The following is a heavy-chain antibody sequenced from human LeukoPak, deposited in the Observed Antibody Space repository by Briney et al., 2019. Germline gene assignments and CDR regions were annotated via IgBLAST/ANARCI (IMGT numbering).Heavy chain of an antibody. CDR3: ARVEEGYGSGRRENYYYYYMDV. CDR2: VYHAGST. D-gene: IGHD3-10*01. V-gene: IGHV4-38-2*02. CDR1: GYSINSGYY. Sequence: SETLSLTCTVSGYSINSGYYWGWIRQPPGKGLGWIGSVYHAGSTYYNPSLKSRATISVDTSKNQFSLKLSSVTAADTAVYYCARVEEGYGSGRRENYYYYYMDVWGKGTTVTISS. J-gene: IGHJ6*03.